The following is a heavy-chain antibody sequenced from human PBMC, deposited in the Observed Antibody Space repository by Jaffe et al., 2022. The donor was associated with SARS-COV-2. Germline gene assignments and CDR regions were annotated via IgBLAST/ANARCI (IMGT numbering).Heavy chain of an antibody. J-gene: IGHJ2*01. CDR1: GGSFSGYY. CDR2: INHSGST. Sequence: QVQLQQWGAGLLKPSETLSLTCAVYGGSFSGYYWSWIRQPPGKGLEWIGEINHSGSTNYNPSLKSRVTISVDTSKNQFSLKLSSVTAADTAVYYCARTRRHPVVALWYFDLWGRGTLVTVSS. CDR3: ARTRRHPVVALWYFDL. V-gene: IGHV4-34*01. D-gene: IGHD2-15*01.